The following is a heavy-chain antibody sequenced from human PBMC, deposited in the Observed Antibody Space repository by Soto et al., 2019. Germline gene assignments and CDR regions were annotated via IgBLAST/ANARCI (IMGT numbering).Heavy chain of an antibody. Sequence: SVTLSLTCTVSGGSVSSASYYWSWIRQPPGRGLGWIGYIYYSGSTFSIPSLKSRVTISVDTSKNQFSLKLSSVTAADTAVYYCARSLLQWVRGEIDYWGQGTLVTVSS. V-gene: IGHV4-31*03. CDR1: GGSVSSASYY. CDR2: IYYSGST. J-gene: IGHJ4*02. D-gene: IGHD5-12*01. CDR3: ARSLLQWVRGEIDY.